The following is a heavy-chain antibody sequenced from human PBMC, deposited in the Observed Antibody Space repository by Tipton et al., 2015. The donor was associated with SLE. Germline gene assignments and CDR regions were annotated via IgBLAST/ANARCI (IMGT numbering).Heavy chain of an antibody. V-gene: IGHV5-51*03. CDR2: IYPGDSDT. CDR3: ARSVWWLPPDYYYYMDV. Sequence: QLVQSGAEVKKPGESLKISCKGSGYSFISYWIGWVRQMPGKGLELMGIIYPGDSDTRYSPSFQGQVTISADKSISTAYLQWSSLKASDTAMYYCARSVWWLPPDYYYYMDVWGKGTTVTVSS. J-gene: IGHJ6*03. CDR1: GYSFISYW. D-gene: IGHD5-12*01.